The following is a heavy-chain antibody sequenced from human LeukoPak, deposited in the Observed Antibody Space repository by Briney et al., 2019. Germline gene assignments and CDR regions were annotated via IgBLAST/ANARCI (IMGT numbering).Heavy chain of an antibody. Sequence: SQTLSLTCTVSGGSISSGDYYWSWIRQPPGKGLEWIGYIYYSGSTYYNPSLKSRVTISVDTSKNQFSLKLSSVTAADTAVYYCARGGITTRYYCAMDVWGQGTTVIVS. D-gene: IGHD3-22*01. CDR3: ARGGITTRYYCAMDV. J-gene: IGHJ6*02. V-gene: IGHV4-30-4*01. CDR2: IYYSGST. CDR1: GGSISSGDYY.